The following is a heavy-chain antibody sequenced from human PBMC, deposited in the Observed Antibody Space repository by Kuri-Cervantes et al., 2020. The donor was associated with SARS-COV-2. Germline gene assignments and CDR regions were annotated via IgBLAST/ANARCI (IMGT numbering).Heavy chain of an antibody. Sequence: GGSLRLSCAASGFTFSSYSMNWVRQAPGKGLEWVSSISSSSSYIYYADSVKGRFTISRDNAKNSLYLQMNSLRAEDTAVYYCARDRGQQWLVGEFDYWGQGTLVTVSS. CDR3: ARDRGQQWLVGEFDY. CDR1: GFTFSSYS. J-gene: IGHJ4*02. CDR2: ISSSSSYI. V-gene: IGHV3-21*01. D-gene: IGHD6-19*01.